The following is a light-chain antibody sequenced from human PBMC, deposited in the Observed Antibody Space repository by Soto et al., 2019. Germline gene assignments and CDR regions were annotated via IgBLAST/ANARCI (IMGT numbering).Light chain of an antibody. CDR1: QGISSA. CDR3: QQFNGYPLLT. V-gene: IGKV1-13*02. Sequence: IQLTQSPSSLSASVGDRVTITCRASQGISSALAWYQQKPGKTPKLLIYDASTLESGVPSRFSGSGSGTDFTLTISSLQPEDFATYYCQQFNGYPLLTFGGGTKVEIK. CDR2: DAS. J-gene: IGKJ4*01.